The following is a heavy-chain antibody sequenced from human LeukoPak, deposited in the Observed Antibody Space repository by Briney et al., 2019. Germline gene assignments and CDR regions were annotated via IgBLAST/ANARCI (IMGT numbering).Heavy chain of an antibody. V-gene: IGHV3-20*04. CDR2: INWNGGST. CDR3: ARGGSGSYPDAFDI. Sequence: GGSLRLSCAASGFTFDDYGMSWVRQAPGKGLEWVSGINWNGGSTGYADSVKGRFTISRDNAKNSLYLQMNSLRAEDTALYYCARGGSGSYPDAFDIWGQGTMVTVSS. CDR1: GFTFDDYG. J-gene: IGHJ3*02. D-gene: IGHD3-10*01.